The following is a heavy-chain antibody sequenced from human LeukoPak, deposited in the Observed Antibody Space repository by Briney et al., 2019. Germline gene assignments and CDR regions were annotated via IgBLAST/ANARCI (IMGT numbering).Heavy chain of an antibody. CDR2: IYYSGST. D-gene: IGHD2-2*01. CDR1: GGSISSGDYY. CDR3: ARLPIVVVPSTSFDI. J-gene: IGHJ3*02. Sequence: PSQTLSLTCTVSGGSISSGDYYWSWIRQPPGKGLEWIGYIYYSGSTYYNPSLKRRGTISVDTSENQFSLKLSSVTAADTAVYYCARLPIVVVPSTSFDIWGQGTMVTVSS. V-gene: IGHV4-30-4*08.